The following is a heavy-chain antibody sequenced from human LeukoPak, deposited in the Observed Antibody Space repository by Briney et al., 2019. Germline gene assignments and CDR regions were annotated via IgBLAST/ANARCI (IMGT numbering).Heavy chain of an antibody. D-gene: IGHD6-6*01. CDR2: ISSSSSYI. V-gene: IGHV3-21*01. CDR1: GFTFSSYA. J-gene: IGHJ4*02. Sequence: GGSLRLSCAASGFTFSSYAMSWVRQAPGKGLEWVSSISSSSSYIYYADSVKGRFTISRDNAKNSLYLQMNSLRAEDTAVYYCATGGQLVPLSYWGQGTLVTVSS. CDR3: ATGGQLVPLSY.